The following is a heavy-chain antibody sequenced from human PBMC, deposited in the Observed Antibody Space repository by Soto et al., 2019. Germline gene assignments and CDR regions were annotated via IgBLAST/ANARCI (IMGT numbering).Heavy chain of an antibody. D-gene: IGHD4-17*01. Sequence: PSETLSLTCTVSGDSISSFYYYWSWIRQPPGKGLEWLGRIYYSGNTYYNPSLKSRVTISVDTSKNQFSLKLSSVTAADPAVYYCARDTTVPIRGYYYGMDVWGQGTTVTVSS. CDR1: GDSISSFYYY. V-gene: IGHV4-30-4*01. J-gene: IGHJ6*02. CDR3: ARDTTVPIRGYYYGMDV. CDR2: IYYSGNT.